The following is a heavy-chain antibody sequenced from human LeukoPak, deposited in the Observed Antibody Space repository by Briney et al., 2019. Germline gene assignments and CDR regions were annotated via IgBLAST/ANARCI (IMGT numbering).Heavy chain of an antibody. CDR2: ISNDGSKK. V-gene: IGHV3-30*03. J-gene: IGHJ4*02. CDR1: GFTFSSYG. CDR3: ARSGLSRFGF. Sequence: GGSLRLSCAASGFTFSSYGMHWVRQAPGKGLEWVAVISNDGSKKYYGSSVKGRFTISRDNSKNTLYLQMNSLRAEDTAVYYCARSGLSRFGFWGQGTLVTVSS. D-gene: IGHD2/OR15-2a*01.